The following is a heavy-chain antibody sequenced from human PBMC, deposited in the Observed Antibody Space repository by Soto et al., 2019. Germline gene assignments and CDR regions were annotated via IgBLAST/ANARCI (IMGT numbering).Heavy chain of an antibody. J-gene: IGHJ6*04. Sequence: QLQLQESGPGLVKPSETLSLTCTVSGGSISSSSYYWGWIRQPPGKGLEWIGSIYYSGSTYYNPSRKSRVAISVDTSKTQFSLKLSAVTAADTAVYYCARPRGYCSGGSCCRAPLHVWGKGTTVTVSS. CDR1: GGSISSSSYY. D-gene: IGHD2-15*01. V-gene: IGHV4-39*01. CDR3: ARPRGYCSGGSCCRAPLHV. CDR2: IYYSGST.